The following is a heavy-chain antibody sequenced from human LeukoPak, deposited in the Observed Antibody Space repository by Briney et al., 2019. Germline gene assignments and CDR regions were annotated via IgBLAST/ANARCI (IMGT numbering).Heavy chain of an antibody. D-gene: IGHD6-19*01. CDR1: GGSISSGSYY. CDR2: IYYSGST. J-gene: IGHJ3*02. CDR3: ARVGLYSMLAGRGAFDI. Sequence: PSETLSLTCTVSGGSISSGSYYWSWIRQPPGKGLEWIGYIYYSGSTNYNPSLKSRVTISVDTSKNQFSLKLSSVTAADTAVYYCARVGLYSMLAGRGAFDIWGQGTMVTVSS. V-gene: IGHV4-61*01.